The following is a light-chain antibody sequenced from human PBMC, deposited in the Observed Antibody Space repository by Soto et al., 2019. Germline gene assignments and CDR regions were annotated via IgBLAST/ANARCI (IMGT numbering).Light chain of an antibody. Sequence: EIVLTQSPGTLSLSPGERATLSCRASQSVSSSYLAWYQQKPGQAPRLLIYGASSRATGIPDRFSGSGSETDFTLIISRLEPEGVAVYYCQQYGSSSWTFGQGTKVEIK. CDR3: QQYGSSSWT. V-gene: IGKV3-20*01. CDR1: QSVSSSY. CDR2: GAS. J-gene: IGKJ1*01.